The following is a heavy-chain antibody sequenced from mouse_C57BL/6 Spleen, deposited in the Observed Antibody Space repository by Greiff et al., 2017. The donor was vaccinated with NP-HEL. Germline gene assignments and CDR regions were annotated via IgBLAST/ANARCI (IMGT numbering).Heavy chain of an antibody. CDR1: GFTFSDYY. D-gene: IGHD1-1*01. J-gene: IGHJ4*01. CDR3: ARVNYYGSRDAMDY. Sequence: EVMLVESEGGLVQPGSSMKLSCTASGFTFSDYYMAWVRQVPEKGLEWVANINYDGSSTYYLDSLKSRFIISRDNAKNILYLQMSSLKSEDTATYYCARVNYYGSRDAMDYWGQGTSVTVSS. V-gene: IGHV5-16*01. CDR2: INYDGSST.